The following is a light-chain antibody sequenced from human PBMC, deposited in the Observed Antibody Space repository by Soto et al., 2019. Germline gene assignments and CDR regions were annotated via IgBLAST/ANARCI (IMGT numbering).Light chain of an antibody. CDR3: SSYAGRNNFVI. CDR1: SSDVGGYNS. CDR2: DVI. Sequence: QSALTQPPSASGSPGQSVTISCTGTSSDVGGYNSVSWYQRHPGQAPKLMIYDVIKRPSGVPDRFSGSKSGNTASLTVSGLKADDEADYYCSSYAGRNNFVIFGGGTKVTVL. V-gene: IGLV2-8*01. J-gene: IGLJ2*01.